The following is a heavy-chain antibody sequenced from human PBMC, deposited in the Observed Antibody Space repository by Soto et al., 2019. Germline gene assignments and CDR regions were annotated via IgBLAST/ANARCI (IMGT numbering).Heavy chain of an antibody. J-gene: IGHJ6*03. V-gene: IGHV1-8*01. D-gene: IGHD3-10*01. CDR1: GYTFTSYD. Sequence: ASVKVSCKASGYTFTSYDINWVRQATGQGLGWMGWMSPNSGNTGYAQKFQGRVTMTRNTSISTAYMELSSLRSEDTAVYYCARTVSYGSDYYYYYYMDVWGKGTTVTVSS. CDR2: MSPNSGNT. CDR3: ARTVSYGSDYYYYYYMDV.